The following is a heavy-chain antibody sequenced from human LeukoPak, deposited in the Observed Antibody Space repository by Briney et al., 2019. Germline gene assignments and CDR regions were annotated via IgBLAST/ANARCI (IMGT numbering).Heavy chain of an antibody. J-gene: IGHJ6*02. CDR3: ARDRRRWLVESIYYGMDV. CDR1: GFTFSSYS. Sequence: GGSLRLSCAASGFTFSSYSMNLVRQAPGKGLEWVSSISSSSSYIYYADSVKGRFTISRDNAKNSLYLQMNSLRAEDTAVYYCARDRRRWLVESIYYGMDVWGQGTTVTVSS. D-gene: IGHD6-19*01. V-gene: IGHV3-21*01. CDR2: ISSSSSYI.